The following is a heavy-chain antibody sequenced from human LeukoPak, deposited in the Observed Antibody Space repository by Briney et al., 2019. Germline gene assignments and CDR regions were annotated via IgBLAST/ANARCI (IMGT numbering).Heavy chain of an antibody. J-gene: IGHJ4*02. CDR3: ARGYSWYFDY. V-gene: IGHV3-23*01. CDR1: GFTFSTHA. CDR2: ISGSGGST. Sequence: PGGSLRLSCAASGFTFSTHAMSWVRQAPGKGLEWASAISGSGGSTYYAASVKGRFTISRDNSRDTLYLQMNSLRAEDTAVYYCARGYSWYFDYWGQGTLVTVSS. D-gene: IGHD2-15*01.